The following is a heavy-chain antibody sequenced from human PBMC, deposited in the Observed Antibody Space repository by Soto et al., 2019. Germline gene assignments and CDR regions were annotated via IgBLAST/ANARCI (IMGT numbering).Heavy chain of an antibody. CDR3: ATYPDYGGNSGDDY. CDR2: IKQDGSEK. D-gene: IGHD4-17*01. CDR1: GFTFSSYW. Sequence: PGGSLRLSCAASGFTFSSYWMSWVRQAPGKGLEWVANIKQDGSEKYYVDSVKGRFTISRDNAKNSLYLQMNSLRAEDTAVYYCATYPDYGGNSGDDYWGQGPLVTVSS. V-gene: IGHV3-7*01. J-gene: IGHJ4*02.